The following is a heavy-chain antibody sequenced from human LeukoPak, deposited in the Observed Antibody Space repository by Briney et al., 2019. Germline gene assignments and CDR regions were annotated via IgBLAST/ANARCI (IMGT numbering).Heavy chain of an antibody. CDR1: GGSINSGNYY. CDR3: AREPLTGTTFYFDY. J-gene: IGHJ4*02. V-gene: IGHV4-30-2*01. D-gene: IGHD1-7*01. Sequence: SETLSLTCTVSGGSINSGNYYWTWIRQPPGKGLEWIGYVYVGGSTFYNPSLKSQVTISVDSSKNQFSLKLTSVTAADTAVYYCAREPLTGTTFYFDYWGQGTLVTVSS. CDR2: VYVGGST.